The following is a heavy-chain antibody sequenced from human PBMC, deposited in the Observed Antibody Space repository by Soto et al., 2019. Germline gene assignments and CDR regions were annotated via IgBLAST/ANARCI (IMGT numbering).Heavy chain of an antibody. CDR1: GFTFSSYG. Sequence: PVGSLRLSCAASGFTFSSYGMHWVRQAPGKGLEWVAVISYDGSNKYYADSVKGRFTISRDNSKNTLYLQMNSLRAEDTAVYYCAKEDVAAYYYYGMDVWGQGTTVTVSS. V-gene: IGHV3-30*18. CDR2: ISYDGSNK. CDR3: AKEDVAAYYYYGMDV. D-gene: IGHD6-13*01. J-gene: IGHJ6*02.